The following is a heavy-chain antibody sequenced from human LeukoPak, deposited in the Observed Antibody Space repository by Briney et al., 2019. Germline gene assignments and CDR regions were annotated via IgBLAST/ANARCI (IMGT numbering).Heavy chain of an antibody. CDR2: IYSGGST. V-gene: IGHV3-66*01. J-gene: IGHJ3*02. D-gene: IGHD5-12*01. Sequence: GGSLRLSCAASGFTVSSNYMSWVRQAPGKGLKWVSVIYSGGSTYYADSVKGRFTISRDNSKNTLYLQMNSLRAEDTAVYYCAKDGGIGYDAFDIWGQGTMVTVSS. CDR1: GFTVSSNY. CDR3: AKDGGIGYDAFDI.